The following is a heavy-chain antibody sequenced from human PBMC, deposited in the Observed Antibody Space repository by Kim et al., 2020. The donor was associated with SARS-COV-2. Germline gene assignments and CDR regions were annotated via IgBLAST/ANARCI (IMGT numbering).Heavy chain of an antibody. V-gene: IGHV1-2*02. CDR1: GYTFTGYY. CDR3: ARRTVAGNHLRFDP. D-gene: IGHD6-19*01. CDR2: INPNSGGT. Sequence: ASVKVSCKASGYTFTGYYMHWVRQAPGQGLEWMGWINPNSGGTNYAQKFQGRVTMTRDTSISTAYMELSRLRSDDTAVYYCARRTVAGNHLRFDPWGQGTLVTVSS. J-gene: IGHJ5*02.